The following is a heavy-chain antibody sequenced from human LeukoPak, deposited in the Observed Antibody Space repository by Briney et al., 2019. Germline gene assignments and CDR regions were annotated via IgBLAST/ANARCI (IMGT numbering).Heavy chain of an antibody. J-gene: IGHJ3*02. D-gene: IGHD3-10*01. CDR3: ARLIYGSGSYTAFDI. V-gene: IGHV3-21*01. CDR2: ISSSSNYI. CDR1: GFTFSSHT. Sequence: PGGSLRLSCAASGFTFSSHTMNWVRQAPGKGLEWVSSISSSSNYIYYADSLKGRFTISRDNAKNSLYLQMNSLRAEDTAEYYCARLIYGSGSYTAFDIWGQGTMVTVSS.